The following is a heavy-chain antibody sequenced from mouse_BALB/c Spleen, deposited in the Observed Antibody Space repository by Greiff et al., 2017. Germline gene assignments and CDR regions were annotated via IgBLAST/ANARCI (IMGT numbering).Heavy chain of an antibody. J-gene: IGHJ3*01. D-gene: IGHD2-3*01. V-gene: IGHV5-9-3*01. CDR3: ARHDGYYVFAY. Sequence: EVKLQESGGGLVKPGGSLKLSCAASGFTFSSYAMSWVRQTPEKRLEWVATISSGGSYTYYPDSVKGRFTISRDNAKNTLYLQMSSLRSEDTAMYYCARHDGYYVFAYWGQGTLVTVSA. CDR2: ISSGGSYT. CDR1: GFTFSSYA.